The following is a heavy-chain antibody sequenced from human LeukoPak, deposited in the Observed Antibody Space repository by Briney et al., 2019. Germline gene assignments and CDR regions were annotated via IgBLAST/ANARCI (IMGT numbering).Heavy chain of an antibody. CDR2: ISAYNGNT. Sequence: ASVKVSCKASGYTFTSYGISWVRQAPGQGLERMGWISAYNGNTNYAQKLQGRVTMTTDTSTSTAYMELRSLRSDDTAVYYCARMVRGVIPGDYWGQGTLVTVSS. V-gene: IGHV1-18*01. D-gene: IGHD3-10*01. J-gene: IGHJ4*02. CDR1: GYTFTSYG. CDR3: ARMVRGVIPGDY.